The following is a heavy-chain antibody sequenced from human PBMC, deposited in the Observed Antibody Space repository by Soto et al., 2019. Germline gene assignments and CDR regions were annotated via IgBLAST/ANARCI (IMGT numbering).Heavy chain of an antibody. CDR1: GFTFRSNA. CDR3: AKVSNSDYGY. J-gene: IGHJ4*02. CDR2: ISGNGAVT. D-gene: IGHD4-17*01. V-gene: IGHV3-23*01. Sequence: EVQLLESGGGLVQPGGSLRLSCAASGFTFRSNAMNWVRQAPGRGLEWISVISGNGAVTYYADSVRGRFTISRDNSKNTLFLQMNSLRAEDTAVYYCAKVSNSDYGYWGQGTLVTVSS.